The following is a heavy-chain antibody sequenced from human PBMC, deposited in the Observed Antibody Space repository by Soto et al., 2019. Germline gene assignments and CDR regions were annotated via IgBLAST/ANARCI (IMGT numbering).Heavy chain of an antibody. Sequence: GASVKVSCKARGYTLTSYYMHWVRQAPGQGLEWMGIINPSGGSTNYAQKFQGRVTMTRDTSTSTVYMELSSLRSEDTAVYYCARILEHQLPKHYSFYVRAVWGQGTTVTVSS. CDR2: INPSGGST. D-gene: IGHD2-2*01. V-gene: IGHV1-46*03. CDR1: GYTLTSYY. J-gene: IGHJ6*02. CDR3: ARILEHQLPKHYSFYVRAV.